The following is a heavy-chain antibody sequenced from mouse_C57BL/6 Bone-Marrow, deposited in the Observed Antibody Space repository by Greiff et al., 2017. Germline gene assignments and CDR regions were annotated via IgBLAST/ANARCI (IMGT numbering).Heavy chain of an antibody. V-gene: IGHV1-74*01. CDR1: GYTFTSYW. CDR3: SMGRSLRSQPGY. Sequence: QVQLQQPGAELVKPGASVKVSCKASGYTFTSYWMHWVKQRPGQGLEWIGRIHPSDSDTNYNQKFKGKATLTVDKSSSTAYMQPSSLTSEDSAVYDCSMGRSLRSQPGYWGQGTTLTVSS. D-gene: IGHD6-2*01. CDR2: IHPSDSDT. J-gene: IGHJ2*01.